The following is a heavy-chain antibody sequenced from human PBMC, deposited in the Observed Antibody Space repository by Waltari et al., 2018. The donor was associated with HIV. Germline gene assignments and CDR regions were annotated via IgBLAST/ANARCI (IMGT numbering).Heavy chain of an antibody. J-gene: IGHJ6*02. CDR2: IWYDGSNK. Sequence: QVQLVESGGGGVQPGRSLRLTCPASGLHFRSCFMRCVGQAPGKGREWMAIIWYDGSNKYYGASVKGRFTISRDNSKNTLYLQMNSLRAEDTAVYYCARGIPQSNWGHYYYGMDVWGQGTTVTVSS. CDR3: ARGIPQSNWGHYYYGMDV. D-gene: IGHD7-27*01. V-gene: IGHV3-33*01. CDR1: GLHFRSCF.